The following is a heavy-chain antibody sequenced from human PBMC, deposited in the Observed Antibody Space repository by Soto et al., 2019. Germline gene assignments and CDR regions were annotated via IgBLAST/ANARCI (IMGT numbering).Heavy chain of an antibody. J-gene: IGHJ4*02. D-gene: IGHD2-21*02. CDR1: GGSIRSYY. CDR2: IYYSGST. Sequence: PSGTLSLTCPVSGGSIRSYYWSWIRQPPGKGLEWIGYIYYSGSTNYNPSLKSRVTISVDTSKNQFSLKLSSVTAADTAVYYCARETATNSFDYCGQGTLVTVSS. CDR3: ARETATNSFDY. V-gene: IGHV4-59*01.